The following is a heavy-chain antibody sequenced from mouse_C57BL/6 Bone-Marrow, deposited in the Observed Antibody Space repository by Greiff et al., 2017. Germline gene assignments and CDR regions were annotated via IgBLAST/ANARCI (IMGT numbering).Heavy chain of an antibody. CDR2: IYPGDGDT. CDR3: ARWPLLFSWYAMDY. J-gene: IGHJ4*01. V-gene: IGHV1-80*01. Sequence: VQRVESGAELVKPGASVKISCKASGYAFSSYWMNWVKQRPGKGLEWIGQIYPGDGDTNYNGKFKGKATLTADKSSSTAYMQLSSLTSEDSAVYFCARWPLLFSWYAMDYWGQGTSVTVSS. CDR1: GYAFSSYW. D-gene: IGHD2-1*01.